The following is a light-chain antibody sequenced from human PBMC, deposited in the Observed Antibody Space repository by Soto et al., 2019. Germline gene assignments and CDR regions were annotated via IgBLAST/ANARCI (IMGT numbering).Light chain of an antibody. Sequence: QSVLTQPASVSGSPGQSITISCTGTSSDVGGYHYVSWYQQYPGKAPKVMIYEVSNRPSGVSNRFSGSKSGNTASLTISGLQAEDEADYYCSSYTTSSTYVFGTGTKVTVL. CDR2: EVS. J-gene: IGLJ1*01. CDR3: SSYTTSSTYV. V-gene: IGLV2-14*01. CDR1: SSDVGGYHY.